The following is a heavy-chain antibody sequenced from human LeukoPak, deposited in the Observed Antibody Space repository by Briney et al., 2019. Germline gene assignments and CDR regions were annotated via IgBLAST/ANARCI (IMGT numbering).Heavy chain of an antibody. V-gene: IGHV3-66*01. Sequence: PGGSLRLSCAASGFTVSNNYMSWVRQAPGKGLEWVSIIYSNGGTYYADSVKGRFTISRDNSKNTLYLQMNSLRAEDTAVYYCAKDAGDCSGGSCYPNWFDPWGQGTLVTVSS. D-gene: IGHD2-15*01. CDR3: AKDAGDCSGGSCYPNWFDP. CDR2: IYSNGGT. CDR1: GFTVSNNY. J-gene: IGHJ5*02.